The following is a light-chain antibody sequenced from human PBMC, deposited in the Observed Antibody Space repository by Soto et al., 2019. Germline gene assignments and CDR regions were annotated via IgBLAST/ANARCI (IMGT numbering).Light chain of an antibody. CDR1: QSVPNNY. Sequence: EIVLTQSPVTLSLSPGERATLSCRASQSVPNNYLAWYQQKPGQAPRFVIYGASTRASGIPDRFSGGGSGTDFTLTISSLQPDDFATYYCQQYNSYRTFGQGTKVDIK. CDR3: QQYNSYRT. CDR2: GAS. V-gene: IGKV3-20*01. J-gene: IGKJ1*01.